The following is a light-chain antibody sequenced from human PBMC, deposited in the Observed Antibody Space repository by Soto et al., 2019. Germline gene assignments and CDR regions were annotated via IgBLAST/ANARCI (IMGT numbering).Light chain of an antibody. CDR2: GAS. CDR3: QQYNNWPPWT. J-gene: IGKJ1*01. Sequence: ETVMTQSPATLSVSPGEGATLSCRTSQSVASKLAWYQQKPGQSPRLLIYGASTRATGIPARFSGSGSGTEFTLTISSLQSEDFAVYYCQQYNNWPPWTFGQGTKVEI. V-gene: IGKV3-15*01. CDR1: QSVASK.